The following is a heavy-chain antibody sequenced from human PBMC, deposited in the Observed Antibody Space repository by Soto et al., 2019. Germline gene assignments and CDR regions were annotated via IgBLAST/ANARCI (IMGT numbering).Heavy chain of an antibody. D-gene: IGHD1-1*01. CDR1: GGSIISGGYY. Sequence: TLSLTCTVSGGSIISGGYYWSCIRQHPGKGLEWIGYIYYSGSTYYNPSLKSRVTISVDTSKNQFSLKLSSVTAADTAVYYCARDGRSGRWFDPWGQGTLVTVSS. CDR3: ARDGRSGRWFDP. CDR2: IYYSGST. V-gene: IGHV4-31*03. J-gene: IGHJ5*02.